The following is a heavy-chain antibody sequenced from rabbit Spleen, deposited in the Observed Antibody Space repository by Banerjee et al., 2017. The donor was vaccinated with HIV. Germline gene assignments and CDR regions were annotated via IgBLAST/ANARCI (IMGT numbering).Heavy chain of an antibody. J-gene: IGHJ6*01. CDR1: GFSFSSGYY. D-gene: IGHD8-1*01. CDR2: INVYTGKP. V-gene: IGHV1S40*01. CDR3: ARDTGTSFSTYGMDL. Sequence: QSLEESGGGLVQPEGSLTLTCTPSGFSFSSGYYMCWVRQAPGKGLQWIACINVYTGKPVYATWAKGRFTISRTSSTTVTLQMTSLTAADTATYFCARDTGTSFSTYGMDLWGQGTLVTVS.